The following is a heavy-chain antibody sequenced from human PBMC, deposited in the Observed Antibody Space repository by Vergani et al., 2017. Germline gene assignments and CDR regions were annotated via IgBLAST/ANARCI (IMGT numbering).Heavy chain of an antibody. J-gene: IGHJ4*02. CDR3: ARDIDCSGGSCYSAY. Sequence: QVQLQQWGAGLLKPSETLSLTCAVYGGSFSGYYWSWIRQPPGKGLEWIGEINHSGSTNYNPSLKSRVTISVDTSKNQFSLKLSSVTAADTAVYYCARDIDCSGGSCYSAYWGQGTLVTVSS. D-gene: IGHD2-15*01. CDR2: INHSGST. V-gene: IGHV4-34*01. CDR1: GGSFSGYY.